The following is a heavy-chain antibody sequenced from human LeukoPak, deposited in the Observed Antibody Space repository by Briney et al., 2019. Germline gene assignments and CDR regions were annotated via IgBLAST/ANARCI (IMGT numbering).Heavy chain of an antibody. CDR1: GYIFTSYG. CDR2: INPNSGGT. CDR3: ARVDDRGHYYDSSGPRKLFDY. V-gene: IGHV1-2*02. J-gene: IGHJ4*02. D-gene: IGHD3-22*01. Sequence: GASVTVSCKASGYIFTSYGISWVRQAPGQGLEWMGWINPNSGGTNYAQKFQGRVTMTRDTSISTAYMELSRLRSDDTAVYYCARVDDRGHYYDSSGPRKLFDYWGQGTLVTVSS.